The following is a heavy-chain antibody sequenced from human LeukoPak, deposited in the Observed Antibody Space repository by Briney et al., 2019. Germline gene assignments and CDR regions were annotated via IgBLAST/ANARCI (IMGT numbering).Heavy chain of an antibody. CDR1: GFTFSSYS. CDR2: ISSSSSAI. V-gene: IGHV3-48*02. Sequence: GGSLRLSCAASGFTFSSYSMSWVRQAPGKGLEWVSYISSSSSAIYYADSVKGRFTISRDNAKNSLYLQMSSLRDEDTAVYYCASTGGSVDYWGQGTLVTVSS. CDR3: ASTGGSVDY. D-gene: IGHD2-15*01. J-gene: IGHJ4*02.